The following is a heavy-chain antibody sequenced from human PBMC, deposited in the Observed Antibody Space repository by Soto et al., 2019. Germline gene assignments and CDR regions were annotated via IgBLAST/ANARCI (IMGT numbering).Heavy chain of an antibody. Sequence: PSQTLSLTCAISGDSVSSNTASWNWIRQSPSRGLEWLGRTYFRSKWYNDYAVSVKRRIIINQDTSNNQFSLQLNSVTPEDTAVYFCAKGDNLGPKTGYAFDPWGQGIMVTVSS. D-gene: IGHD5-12*01. CDR2: TYFRSKWYN. V-gene: IGHV6-1*01. CDR3: AKGDNLGPKTGYAFDP. J-gene: IGHJ5*02. CDR1: GDSVSSNTAS.